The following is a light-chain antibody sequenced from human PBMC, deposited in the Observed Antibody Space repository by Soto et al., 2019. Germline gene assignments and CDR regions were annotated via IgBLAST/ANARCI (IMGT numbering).Light chain of an antibody. CDR3: QQSCSSPKT. V-gene: IGKV3-20*01. J-gene: IGKJ1*01. CDR2: GTS. Sequence: EIVLTQSPGALSLSPGERATLSCRASQSVSSSYLAWYQQKPGQAPRLLIYGTSSRATGIPDRFSGSGSGTDFSLTISRLEPEDFAVYYCQQSCSSPKTFGQGTKVEI. CDR1: QSVSSSY.